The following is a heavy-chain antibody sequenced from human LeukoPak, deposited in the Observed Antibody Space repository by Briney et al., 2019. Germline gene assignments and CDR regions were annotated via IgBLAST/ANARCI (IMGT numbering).Heavy chain of an antibody. J-gene: IGHJ4*02. CDR1: GYTFTSYY. CDR2: INPSGGST. D-gene: IGHD1-1*01. CDR3: AREDRSIWTYFDY. V-gene: IGHV1-46*01. Sequence: GASVTVSCTASGYTFTSYYMHWVRQAPGQGLEWMGIINPSGGSTSYAQKFQGRVTMTRDTSTSTDYVELSSLRSEDTAVYYCAREDRSIWTYFDYWGQGTLVTVSS.